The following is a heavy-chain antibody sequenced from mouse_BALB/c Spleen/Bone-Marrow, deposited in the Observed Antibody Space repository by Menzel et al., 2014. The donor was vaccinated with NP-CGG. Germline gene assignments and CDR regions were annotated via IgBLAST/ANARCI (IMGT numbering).Heavy chain of an antibody. J-gene: IGHJ2*01. CDR3: ARDGLDY. Sequence: EVQVVESGGDLVKPGGSLKLSCAASGFTFSSYGMSWVRQTPDKRLEWVATISSGGSYTYYPDSVKGRFTISRDNAKNTLYLQMSSLKSEDTAMYYCARDGLDYWDQGATLTVSS. V-gene: IGHV5-6*01. D-gene: IGHD2-3*01. CDR2: ISSGGSYT. CDR1: GFTFSSYG.